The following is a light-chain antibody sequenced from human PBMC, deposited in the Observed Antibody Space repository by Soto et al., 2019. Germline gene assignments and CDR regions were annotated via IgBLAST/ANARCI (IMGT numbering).Light chain of an antibody. Sequence: NFMLTQPHSVSESPGKTVTISCTRSSGSIANNYMQWYQQRPGSAPTTVIFEDNQRPSGVPDRFSGSIDSSSNSASLTISGLKTEDEADYYCQSYDSSTHWVFGGGTKLTVL. CDR2: EDN. J-gene: IGLJ3*02. V-gene: IGLV6-57*04. CDR1: SGSIANNY. CDR3: QSYDSSTHWV.